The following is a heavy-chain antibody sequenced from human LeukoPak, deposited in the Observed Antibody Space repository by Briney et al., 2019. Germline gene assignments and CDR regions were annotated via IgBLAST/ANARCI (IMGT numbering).Heavy chain of an antibody. CDR1: GFTVSSNY. V-gene: IGHV3-74*01. Sequence: GGSLRLSCAASGFTVSSNYMSWVRKAPGKGLVWVSGIKTDGSDRRYADFVTGRFTISRDNAKNTLFLQMNSLRAEDTAVYYCIRDFLTVTTNDYWGQGTLVTVSS. D-gene: IGHD4-11*01. J-gene: IGHJ4*02. CDR3: IRDFLTVTTNDY. CDR2: IKTDGSDR.